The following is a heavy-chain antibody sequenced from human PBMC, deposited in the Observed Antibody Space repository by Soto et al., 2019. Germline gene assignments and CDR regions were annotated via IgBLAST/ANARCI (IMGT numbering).Heavy chain of an antibody. CDR1: GLTFSRAA. D-gene: IGHD1-26*01. J-gene: IGHJ4*02. Sequence: EVQLLESGGGLVHPGGSLRLSCVVSGLTFSRAALSWVRQPPGKGLEWVSASGGSDLSTHYVDSVKGRFTISRDSSKNTLYSQRNCLSAGDTAVYYCVAYAWDYWGQGTLVTVSS. V-gene: IGHV3-23*01. CDR2: SGGSDLST. CDR3: VAYAWDY.